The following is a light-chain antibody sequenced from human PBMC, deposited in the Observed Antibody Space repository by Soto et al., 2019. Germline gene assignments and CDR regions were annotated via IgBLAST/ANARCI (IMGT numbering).Light chain of an antibody. CDR1: TSLLYSSNNKNY. Sequence: DIVMTQSPDSLAVSLGERAANNCKSSTSLLYSSNNKNYLSWYQQKPGQPPKLLIHWASNREFGVPDRLSGSGYGTDFTLTSSSLQNEDEAVYYCQQYDENPWTCGQGTKVELK. J-gene: IGKJ1*01. V-gene: IGKV4-1*01. CDR3: QQYDENPWT. CDR2: WAS.